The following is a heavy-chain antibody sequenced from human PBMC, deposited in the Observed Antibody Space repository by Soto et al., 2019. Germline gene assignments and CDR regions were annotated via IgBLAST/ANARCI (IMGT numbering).Heavy chain of an antibody. CDR3: ARLGYCSGGSCYSAPYYYYGMDV. V-gene: IGHV3-21*04. CDR2: ISSSSSYI. J-gene: IGHJ6*02. CDR1: GFTFSSYS. D-gene: IGHD2-15*01. Sequence: GGSLRLSCAASGFTFSSYSMNWVRQAPGKGLEWVSSISSSSSYIYYADSVKGRFTISRDNAKNSLYLQMNSLRSEDTAVYYCARLGYCSGGSCYSAPYYYYGMDVWGQGTTVTVSS.